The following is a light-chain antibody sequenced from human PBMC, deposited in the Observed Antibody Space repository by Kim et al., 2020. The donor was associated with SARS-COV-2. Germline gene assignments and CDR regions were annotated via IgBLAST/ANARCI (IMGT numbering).Light chain of an antibody. Sequence: SVTISCTGTSSDVGSYNRVSWYQQPPGTAPKLMIYDVNSRPSGVPDRFSGSKSGNTASLTISGLQAEDEADYYCSSYTSSSTPYVFGTGTKVTVL. CDR1: SSDVGSYNR. V-gene: IGLV2-18*02. CDR3: SSYTSSSTPYV. J-gene: IGLJ1*01. CDR2: DVN.